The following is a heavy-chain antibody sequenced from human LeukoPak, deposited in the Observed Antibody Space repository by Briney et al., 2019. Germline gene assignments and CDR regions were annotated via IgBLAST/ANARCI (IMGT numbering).Heavy chain of an antibody. Sequence: GGSLRLSCAASGFTFSDYAIHWVRQAPGKGLEWVAVIWYDGNTKYYADSVKGRFTISRDNSKNTPYLQMNSLRDEDTAVYYCAKPRCGGDSCFLTPFDYWGQGTLLTVSS. V-gene: IGHV3-33*06. CDR3: AKPRCGGDSCFLTPFDY. J-gene: IGHJ4*02. CDR1: GFTFSDYA. CDR2: IWYDGNTK. D-gene: IGHD2-15*01.